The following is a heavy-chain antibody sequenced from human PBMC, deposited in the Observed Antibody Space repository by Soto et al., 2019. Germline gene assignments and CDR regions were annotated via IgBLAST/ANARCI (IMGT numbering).Heavy chain of an antibody. J-gene: IGHJ6*02. V-gene: IGHV4-31*03. CDR3: AATVENLGVEV. CDR2: IYYSGST. CDR1: VVSISSGGYY. Sequence: SETLSLTCTFSVVSISSGGYYCSWIRQHPWKGLEWIGYIYYSGSTYYNPSLKSRVTISVDTSKNQFSLKLSSVTAADTAVYYCAATVENLGVEVLGQGTTVTVSS. D-gene: IGHD2-15*01.